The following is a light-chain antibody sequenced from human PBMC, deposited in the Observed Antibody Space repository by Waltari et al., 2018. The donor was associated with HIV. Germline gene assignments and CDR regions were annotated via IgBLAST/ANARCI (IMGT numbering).Light chain of an antibody. Sequence: QSVLTQPPSASETPGQRVTISCSGSTSNIGSNTVNWYQQLPGTAPKLLIYTNNQRPSGVPDRFSGSKYDTSASLAISGLQSEDEAHYYCAAWDDSVNGWVFGGGTKLTVL. CDR1: TSNIGSNT. V-gene: IGLV1-44*01. J-gene: IGLJ3*02. CDR3: AAWDDSVNGWV. CDR2: TNN.